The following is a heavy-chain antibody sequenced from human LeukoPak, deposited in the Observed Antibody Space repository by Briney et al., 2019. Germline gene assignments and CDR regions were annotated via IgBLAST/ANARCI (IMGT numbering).Heavy chain of an antibody. J-gene: IGHJ4*02. CDR2: IYWDDDK. CDR3: AHDKSEYCSSTSCRLISFDY. V-gene: IGHV2-5*02. CDR1: GFSLSTSGVG. D-gene: IGHD2-2*01. Sequence: SGPTLVNPTQTLTLTCTFSGFSLSTSGVGVGWIRQPPGKALEWLALIYWDDDKRYSPSLKSRLTITKDTSKNQVVLTMTNMDPVDTATYYCAHDKSEYCSSTSCRLISFDYWGQGTLVTVSS.